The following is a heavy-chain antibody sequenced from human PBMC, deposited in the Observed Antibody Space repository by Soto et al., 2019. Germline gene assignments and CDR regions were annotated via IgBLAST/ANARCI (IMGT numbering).Heavy chain of an antibody. CDR1: GFTFSSYA. D-gene: IGHD3-3*01. CDR2: ISYDGSNK. V-gene: IGHV3-30-3*01. Sequence: GGSLRLSCAASGFTFSSYAMHWVRQAPGKGLEWVAVISYDGSNKYYADSVKGRFTISRDNSKNTLYLQMNSLRAEDTAVYYCARARTIFGVTNWFDPWGQGIQVTVSS. J-gene: IGHJ5*02. CDR3: ARARTIFGVTNWFDP.